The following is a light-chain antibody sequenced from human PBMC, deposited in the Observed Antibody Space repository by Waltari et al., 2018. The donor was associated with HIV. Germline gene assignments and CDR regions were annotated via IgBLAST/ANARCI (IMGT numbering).Light chain of an antibody. J-gene: IGLJ2*01. V-gene: IGLV3-27*01. CDR3: YSAADNNPV. CDR2: KDS. Sequence: SYELTQPSSVSVSPGQTARITCSGDVLAKTYARWFQQKPGQAPVLVIYKDSERPSGIPERFSGSSSGTTVTLTISGAQVEDEADYYCYSAADNNPVFGGGTKLTVL. CDR1: VLAKTY.